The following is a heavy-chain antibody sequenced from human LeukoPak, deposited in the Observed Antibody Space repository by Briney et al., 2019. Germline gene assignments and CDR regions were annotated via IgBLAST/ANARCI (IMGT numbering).Heavy chain of an antibody. CDR1: GASISGHY. CDR3: ARDKISINALDM. D-gene: IGHD1-14*01. V-gene: IGHV4-59*11. CDR2: ISYIGST. Sequence: SETLSLTCTVSGASISGHYLTWIRNAPGKGLEWIGYISYIGSTNYNPSLKSRVTISVDTSKNLFSLKLRSVTAADTAVYYCARDKISINALDMWGQGTMVTVSS. J-gene: IGHJ3*02.